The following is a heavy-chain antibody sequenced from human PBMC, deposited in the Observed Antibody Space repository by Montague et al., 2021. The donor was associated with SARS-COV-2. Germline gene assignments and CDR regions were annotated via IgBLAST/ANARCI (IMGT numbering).Heavy chain of an antibody. V-gene: IGHV4-39*07. J-gene: IGHJ6*02. CDR2: IYYSGST. D-gene: IGHD6-13*01. Sequence: SETLSLTCTVSGGSISNSSYYWGWIRQPPGKGLGWIGSIYYSGSTYYNPSLKSRVTISVDTSKNQFSLKLSSVTAADTAVYYCARVGRQQLVRLSGMDVWGQGTTVTVSS. CDR1: GGSISNSSYY. CDR3: ARVGRQQLVRLSGMDV.